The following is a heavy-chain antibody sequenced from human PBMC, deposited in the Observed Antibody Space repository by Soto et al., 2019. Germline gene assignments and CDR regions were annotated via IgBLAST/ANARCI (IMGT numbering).Heavy chain of an antibody. CDR3: AREGTPDYSSSWYFGSTTLNWFQP. V-gene: IGHV1-69*13. D-gene: IGHD6-13*01. Sequence: SVKVSCKASGCTFSSYAISWVRQAPGQGLEWMGGIIPIFGTANYAQKFQGRVTITADESTSTAYMELSSLRSEDTAVYYCAREGTPDYSSSWYFGSTTLNWFQPWGQ. CDR2: IIPIFGTA. J-gene: IGHJ5*02. CDR1: GCTFSSYA.